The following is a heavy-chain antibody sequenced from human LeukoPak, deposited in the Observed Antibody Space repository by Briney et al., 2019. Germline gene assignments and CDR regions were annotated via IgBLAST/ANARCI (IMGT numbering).Heavy chain of an antibody. CDR2: IHTSGST. CDR1: GDSASRYF. D-gene: IGHD3-3*01. Sequence: SETLSLTCTVAGDSASRYFSSWIRQPAGKGLEWIGRIHTSGSTNYNPSLESRVTMSVDTSKNQFSLKLSSVTAADTAVYYCSRVSLYATYDYLASWGQGTLVTVPS. V-gene: IGHV4-4*07. J-gene: IGHJ4*02. CDR3: SRVSLYATYDYLAS.